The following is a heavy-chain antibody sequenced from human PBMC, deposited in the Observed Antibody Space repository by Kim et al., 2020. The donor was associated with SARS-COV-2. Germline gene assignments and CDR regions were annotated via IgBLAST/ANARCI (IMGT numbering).Heavy chain of an antibody. CDR3: ARIGDY. V-gene: IGHV5-51*01. Sequence: YPGDSDTRYSPSFHDQVTISADKSISTAYLQWSSLKASDTAMYYCARIGDYWGQGTLVTVSS. CDR2: YPGDSDT. J-gene: IGHJ4*02. D-gene: IGHD2-15*01.